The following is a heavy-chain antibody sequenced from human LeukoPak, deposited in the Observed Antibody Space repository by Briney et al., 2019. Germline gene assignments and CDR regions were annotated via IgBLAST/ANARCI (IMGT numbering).Heavy chain of an antibody. CDR1: GGTFSSYD. D-gene: IGHD3-10*01. Sequence: PAASVKVSCKASGGTFSSYDISWVRQAPGQRLEWMGWINAGNGNTKYSQKFQGRVTITRDTSASTAYMELSSLRSEDTAVYYCARSGREGQSMVRGVITADYWGQGTLVTVSS. CDR3: ARSGREGQSMVRGVITADY. V-gene: IGHV1-3*01. CDR2: INAGNGNT. J-gene: IGHJ4*02.